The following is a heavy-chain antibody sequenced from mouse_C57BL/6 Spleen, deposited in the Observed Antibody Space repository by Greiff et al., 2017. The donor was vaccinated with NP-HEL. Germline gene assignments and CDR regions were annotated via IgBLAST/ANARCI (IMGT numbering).Heavy chain of an antibody. CDR2: ISSGSSTI. D-gene: IGHD2-1*01. Sequence: EVKLMESGGGLVKPGGSLKLSCAASGFTFSDYGMHWVRQAPEKGLEWVAYISSGSSTIYYADTVKGRFTISRDNAKNNLFLQMTSLRSEDTAMYYCARGYYGFPFAYWGQGTLVTVSA. CDR3: ARGYYGFPFAY. CDR1: GFTFSDYG. J-gene: IGHJ3*01. V-gene: IGHV5-17*01.